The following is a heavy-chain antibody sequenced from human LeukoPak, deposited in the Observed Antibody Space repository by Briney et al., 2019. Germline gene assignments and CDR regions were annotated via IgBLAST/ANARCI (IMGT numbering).Heavy chain of an antibody. CDR1: GYTFTGYY. Sequence: ASVKVSCKASGYTFTGYYMHWVRQAPGQGLEWMGWINPNSGGTNCAQKFQGRVTITADKSTSTAYMELSSLRSEDTAVYYCASSGYSSGWYSGYFDYWGQGTLVTVSS. D-gene: IGHD6-19*01. CDR3: ASSGYSSGWYSGYFDY. CDR2: INPNSGGT. J-gene: IGHJ4*02. V-gene: IGHV1-2*02.